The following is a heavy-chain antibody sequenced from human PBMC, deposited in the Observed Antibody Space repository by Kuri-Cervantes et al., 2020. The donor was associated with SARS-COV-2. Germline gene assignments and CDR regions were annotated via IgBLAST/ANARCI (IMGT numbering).Heavy chain of an antibody. D-gene: IGHD4-11*01. CDR3: ARLPTVTTPHYYYYYMDV. CDR1: GGSISSYY. J-gene: IGHJ6*03. V-gene: IGHV4-59*01. Sequence: SETLSLTCTVSGGSISSYYWSWIRQPPGKGLEWIGYIYYSGSTNYNPSLKSRVAISVDTSKNQFSLKLSSVTAADTAVYYCARLPTVTTPHYYYYYMDVWGKGTTVTVSS. CDR2: IYYSGST.